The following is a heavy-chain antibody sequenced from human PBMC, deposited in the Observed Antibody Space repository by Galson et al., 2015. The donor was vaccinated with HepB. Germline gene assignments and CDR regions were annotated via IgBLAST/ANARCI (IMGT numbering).Heavy chain of an antibody. CDR1: GFTFSSYD. CDR2: IGTAGDT. Sequence: SLRLSCAASGFTFSSYDMHWVRQATGKGLEWVSAIGTAGDTYYPGSVKGRFTISRENAKNSLYLQMNSLRAGDTAVYYCARGKGGSPTYYYDSSGLDYWGQGTLVTVSS. D-gene: IGHD3-22*01. J-gene: IGHJ4*02. V-gene: IGHV3-13*01. CDR3: ARGKGGSPTYYYDSSGLDY.